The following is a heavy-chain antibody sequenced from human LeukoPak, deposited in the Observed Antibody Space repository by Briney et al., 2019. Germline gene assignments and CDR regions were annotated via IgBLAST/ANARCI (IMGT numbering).Heavy chain of an antibody. D-gene: IGHD1-26*01. Sequence: GGSLRLSCAASGFTFSSYAMSWVRQAPGKGLEWVSAISGSGGSTYYADSVKGRFTISRDNSKNTLYLQMNSLRAEDTAVYYCAKEWDKNAGHNYYGMDVWGQGTTVTVPS. V-gene: IGHV3-23*01. J-gene: IGHJ6*02. CDR1: GFTFSSYA. CDR2: ISGSGGST. CDR3: AKEWDKNAGHNYYGMDV.